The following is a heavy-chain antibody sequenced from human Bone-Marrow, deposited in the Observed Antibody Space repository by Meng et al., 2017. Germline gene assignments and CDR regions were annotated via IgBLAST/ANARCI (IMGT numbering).Heavy chain of an antibody. CDR1: GFPLSTSGVS. CDR3: AHSRRGLWDPVS. Sequence: QITLKESGPTLVKPTQTLTLTCTFSGFPLSTSGVSVGWIRQPPGEALEWLALIYWDDDKRYSPSLKSRLAITKDTSKNQVVLKMTSMDPVDTATYYCAHSRRGLWDPVSWGQGTRVTVSS. D-gene: IGHD1-26*01. V-gene: IGHV2-5*02. CDR2: IYWDDDK. J-gene: IGHJ4*02.